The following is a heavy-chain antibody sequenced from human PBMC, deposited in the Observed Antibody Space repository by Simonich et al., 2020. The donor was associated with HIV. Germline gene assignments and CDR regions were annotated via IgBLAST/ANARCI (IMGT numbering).Heavy chain of an antibody. Sequence: QVQLQQWGAGLLKPSETLSRTCAVYGGSFSGYYWSWIRQPPGKGLAWIGEINHSGSTNYNPSLKSRVTISVDTSKNQFSLKLSSVTAADTAVYYCARRHPTTVTTPYFDYWGQGTLVTVSS. CDR1: GGSFSGYY. CDR2: INHSGST. V-gene: IGHV4-34*01. J-gene: IGHJ4*02. CDR3: ARRHPTTVTTPYFDY. D-gene: IGHD4-17*01.